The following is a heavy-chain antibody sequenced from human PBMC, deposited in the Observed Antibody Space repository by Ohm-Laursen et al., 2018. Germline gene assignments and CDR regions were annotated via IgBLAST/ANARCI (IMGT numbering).Heavy chain of an antibody. CDR1: GGTFSSYA. Sequence: GSSVKVSCKASGGTFSSYAISWVRQAPGQGLEWMGRIIPILGIANYAQKFQGRVTITADKSTSTAYMELSSLRSEDTAVYYCADTPFWSGYSPDYGMDVWGQGTTVTVSS. V-gene: IGHV1-69*04. J-gene: IGHJ6*02. CDR2: IIPILGIA. CDR3: ADTPFWSGYSPDYGMDV. D-gene: IGHD3-3*01.